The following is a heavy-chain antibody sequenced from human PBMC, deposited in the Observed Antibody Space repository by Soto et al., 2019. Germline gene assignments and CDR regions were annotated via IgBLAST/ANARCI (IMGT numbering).Heavy chain of an antibody. J-gene: IGHJ6*02. CDR3: ARDREEPAAIGYYYYGMDV. V-gene: IGHV3-30-3*01. CDR2: ISYDGSNK. Sequence: SLNPSSASIRFPFRSYAMHWVRQVPCKGLECVAVISYDGSNKYYADSVKGRFTISRDNSKNTLYLQMNSLRAEDTAVYYCARDREEPAAIGYYYYGMDVWGQGT. CDR1: RFPFRSYA. D-gene: IGHD2-2*01.